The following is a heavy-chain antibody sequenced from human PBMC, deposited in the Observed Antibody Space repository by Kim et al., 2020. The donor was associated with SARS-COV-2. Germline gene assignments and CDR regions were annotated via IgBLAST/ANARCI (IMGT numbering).Heavy chain of an antibody. D-gene: IGHD3-22*01. CDR3: ARSLRYYYDSSGYYFDY. J-gene: IGHJ4*02. V-gene: IGHV4-59*01. Sequence: LRSRVTISVYTSKNQFSLKLSSVTAADTAVYYCARSLRYYYDSSGYYFDYWGQGTLVTVSS.